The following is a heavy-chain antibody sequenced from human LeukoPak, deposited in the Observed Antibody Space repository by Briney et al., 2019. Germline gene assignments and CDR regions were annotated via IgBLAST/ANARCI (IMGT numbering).Heavy chain of an antibody. D-gene: IGHD6-13*01. CDR1: GGSITNYY. J-gene: IGHJ4*02. CDR2: IYSTGII. CDR3: ARVTGYMTEDYFDY. V-gene: IGHV4-4*07. Sequence: SETLSLTCTVSGGSITNYYWSWIRQAAGKGLEWIGRIYSTGIITYNPSLKSRVTISVDTSKNQFSLRLSSVTAADTAVYYCARVTGYMTEDYFDYWGQGTLITVSS.